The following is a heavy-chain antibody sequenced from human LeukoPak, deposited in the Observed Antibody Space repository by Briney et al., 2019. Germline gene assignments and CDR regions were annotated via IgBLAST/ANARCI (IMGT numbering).Heavy chain of an antibody. J-gene: IGHJ4*02. CDR2: VYYTGST. Sequence: PSETLSLTCNVSGGSITSYYWNWIRQPPGKGLEWIGYVYYTGSTNSNPSLKSRLTISLDTSKKQFSLKLSSVTAADTAIYYCASSYFYAGNRYFDYWGQGALVTVSS. CDR3: ASSYFYAGNRYFDY. V-gene: IGHV4-59*08. D-gene: IGHD2/OR15-2a*01. CDR1: GGSITSYY.